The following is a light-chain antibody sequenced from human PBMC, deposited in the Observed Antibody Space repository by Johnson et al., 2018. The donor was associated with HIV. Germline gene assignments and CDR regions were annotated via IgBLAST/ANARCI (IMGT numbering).Light chain of an antibody. V-gene: IGLV1-51*02. CDR2: ENN. CDR3: GTWDSSLSAYV. CDR1: SSNIGNNY. J-gene: IGLJ1*01. Sequence: QAVLTHPPSVSAAPGQKVTISCSGSSSNIGNNYVSWYQQLPGTAPKLLIYENNKRPSGIPDRSSGSKSGTSTTLAITGLQTGDEADYYCGTWDSSLSAYVFGTGTKVTVL.